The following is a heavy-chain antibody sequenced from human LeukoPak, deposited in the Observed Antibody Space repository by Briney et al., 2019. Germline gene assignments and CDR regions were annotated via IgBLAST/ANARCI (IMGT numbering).Heavy chain of an antibody. D-gene: IGHD3-22*01. Sequence: SQTLSLTCTVSGGSISSYYWSWIRQPPGKGLEWIGYIYYSGSTNYNPSLKSRVTISVDTSKNQFSLKLSSVTAADTAVYYCATGQDYYDSSGYFDYWGQGTLVTVSS. V-gene: IGHV4-59*01. J-gene: IGHJ4*02. CDR1: GGSISSYY. CDR3: ATGQDYYDSSGYFDY. CDR2: IYYSGST.